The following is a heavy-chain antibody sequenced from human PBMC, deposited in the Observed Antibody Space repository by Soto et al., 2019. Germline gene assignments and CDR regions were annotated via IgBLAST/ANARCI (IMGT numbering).Heavy chain of an antibody. CDR3: ASLRYYDFWSGEFDY. J-gene: IGHJ4*02. Sequence: LRLSCAASGFTFSNYAMSWVRQAPGKGLDWVSGISGSAASTFYADSVKGRFTISRDNSKNTLYLQMNSLRAEDTAVYYCASLRYYDFWSGEFDYWGQGTLVTVSS. CDR2: ISGSAAST. D-gene: IGHD3-3*01. V-gene: IGHV3-23*01. CDR1: GFTFSNYA.